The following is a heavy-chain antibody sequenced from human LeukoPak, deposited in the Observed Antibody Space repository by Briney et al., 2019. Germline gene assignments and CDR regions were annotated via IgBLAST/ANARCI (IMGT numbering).Heavy chain of an antibody. V-gene: IGHV1-69*04. Sequence: GASVKVSCKASGGTFSSYAISWVRQAPGQGLEWMGRIIPILGIANYAQKFQGRVTITADKSTSTAYMELSSLRSEDTAVYYCARVKLAGDYFDYWGQGSLVTVSS. CDR1: GGTFSSYA. CDR2: IIPILGIA. J-gene: IGHJ4*02. D-gene: IGHD3-3*02. CDR3: ARVKLAGDYFDY.